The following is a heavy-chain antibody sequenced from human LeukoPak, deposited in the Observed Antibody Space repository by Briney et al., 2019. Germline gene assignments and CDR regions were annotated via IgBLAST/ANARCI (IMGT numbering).Heavy chain of an antibody. J-gene: IGHJ4*02. CDR2: INHSGST. CDR3: AADYGDLDTFDY. D-gene: IGHD4-17*01. Sequence: PSETLSLTCAVYGGSFSGYYWSWIRQPPGKGLEWIGEINHSGSTNYNSSLKSRVSISADTSKNQFSLKLSPVTAADTAVYYCAADYGDLDTFDYWGQGTLVIVSS. CDR1: GGSFSGYY. V-gene: IGHV4-34*01.